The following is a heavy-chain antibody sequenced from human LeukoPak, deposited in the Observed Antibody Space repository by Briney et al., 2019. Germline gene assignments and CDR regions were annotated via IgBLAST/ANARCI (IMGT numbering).Heavy chain of an antibody. CDR1: GGSISSYY. Sequence: PSETLSLTCTVSGGSISSYYWSWIRQPPGKGLEWIGYIYYSGSTNYNPSLKSRVTISVDTSKNQFSLKLSSVTAADTAVYYCARVIKVVAATYYFDYWGQGTLVTVSS. D-gene: IGHD2-15*01. CDR3: ARVIKVVAATYYFDY. CDR2: IYYSGST. V-gene: IGHV4-59*12. J-gene: IGHJ4*02.